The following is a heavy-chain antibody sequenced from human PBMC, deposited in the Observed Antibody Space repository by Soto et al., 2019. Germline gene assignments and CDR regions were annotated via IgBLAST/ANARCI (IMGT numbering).Heavy chain of an antibody. V-gene: IGHV3-53*01. Sequence: GGSLRLSCAASGFTVSSNYMSWVRQAPGKGLEWVSIIYSGGNTYYADSVKGRFTISRDNSKNTLYLQMNSLRAEDTAVYYCAKDLAGYYGSGSYYKRFDYYYYGMDVWGQGTTVTVSS. CDR3: AKDLAGYYGSGSYYKRFDYYYYGMDV. J-gene: IGHJ6*02. CDR2: IYSGGNT. D-gene: IGHD3-10*01. CDR1: GFTVSSNY.